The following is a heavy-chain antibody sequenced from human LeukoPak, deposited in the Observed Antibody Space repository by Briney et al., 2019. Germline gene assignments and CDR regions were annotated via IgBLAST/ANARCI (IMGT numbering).Heavy chain of an antibody. D-gene: IGHD2-2*01. CDR3: AKGLVPATPLHY. Sequence: GGSLRLSCAASGFTFSSYEMNWVRQAPGKGLEWISYISASGTLTHYADSVKGRFTISRDNSKNTLYLQMNSLRAEDTAVYYCAKGLVPATPLHYWGQGTLVTVSS. CDR1: GFTFSSYE. V-gene: IGHV3-48*03. J-gene: IGHJ4*02. CDR2: ISASGTLT.